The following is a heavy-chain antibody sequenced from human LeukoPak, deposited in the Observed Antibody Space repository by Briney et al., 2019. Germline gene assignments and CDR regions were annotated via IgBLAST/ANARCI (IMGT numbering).Heavy chain of an antibody. D-gene: IGHD3-10*01. CDR3: ARDLVLLWFGARSDSFDY. CDR2: ISYDGSNK. V-gene: IGHV3-30-3*01. Sequence: GRSLRLSCAASGFTFSSYAIHWVRQAPGKGLEWVAVISYDGSNKYYADSVKGRFTISRDNSKNTLYLQMNSLRAEDTAVYYCARDLVLLWFGARSDSFDYWGQGTLVTVSS. J-gene: IGHJ4*02. CDR1: GFTFSSYA.